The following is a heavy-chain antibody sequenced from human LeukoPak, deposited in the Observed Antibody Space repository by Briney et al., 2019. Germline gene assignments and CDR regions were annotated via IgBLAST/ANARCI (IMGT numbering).Heavy chain of an antibody. CDR1: GYTFTSYG. J-gene: IGHJ4*02. V-gene: IGHV1-18*01. CDR2: ISAYNGNT. Sequence: ASVKVSCKASGYTFTSYGISWVRQAPGQGLGWMGWISAYNGNTNYAQKLQGRVTMTRDTSTSTVYMELSSLRSEDTAVYYCARDLNLLGYCSGGSCYKHQYYFDYWGQGTLVTVSS. CDR3: ARDLNLLGYCSGGSCYKHQYYFDY. D-gene: IGHD2-15*01.